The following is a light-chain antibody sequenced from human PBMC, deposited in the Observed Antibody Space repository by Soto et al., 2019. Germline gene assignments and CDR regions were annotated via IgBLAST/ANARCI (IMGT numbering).Light chain of an antibody. CDR3: QQYDRSPWT. Sequence: EIVLTQSPGTLSLSPGERATLSCRASQSVSSSFLAWYQQKAGQAPRLLIYGASSRATGTPDRFSGSGSGTDFTRIISRLEPEDFAVYYCQQYDRSPWTFGQGTKVEI. CDR1: QSVSSSF. J-gene: IGKJ1*01. V-gene: IGKV3-20*01. CDR2: GAS.